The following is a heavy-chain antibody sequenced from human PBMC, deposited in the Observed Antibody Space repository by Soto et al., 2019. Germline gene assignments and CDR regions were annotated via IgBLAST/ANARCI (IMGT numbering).Heavy chain of an antibody. D-gene: IGHD3-22*01. J-gene: IGHJ5*02. CDR2: IIPIFGTA. V-gene: IGHV1-69*13. CDR1: GVTFSSYA. Sequence: SEKVDCKASGVTFSSYAISWVRQAPGQGLEWMGGIIPIFGTANYAQKLQGRVTITAGESTSTAYMELSSLRSEDTAVYYGARRPLTLFCESSAQPSRALGQAIL. CDR3: ARRPLTLFCESSAQPSRA.